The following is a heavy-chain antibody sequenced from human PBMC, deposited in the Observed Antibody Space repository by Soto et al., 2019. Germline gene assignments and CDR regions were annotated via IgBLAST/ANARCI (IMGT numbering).Heavy chain of an antibody. D-gene: IGHD2-15*01. CDR2: IYYSGST. V-gene: IGHV4-59*01. CDR1: GGSISSYY. Sequence: SETLSLTCTVFGGSISSYYWSWIRQPPGKGLEWIGYIYYSGSTNYNPSLKSRVTISVDTSKNQFSLKLSSVTAADTAVYYCARALRDCSGGSCYEIHFHYWGEGILV. J-gene: IGHJ4*02. CDR3: ARALRDCSGGSCYEIHFHY.